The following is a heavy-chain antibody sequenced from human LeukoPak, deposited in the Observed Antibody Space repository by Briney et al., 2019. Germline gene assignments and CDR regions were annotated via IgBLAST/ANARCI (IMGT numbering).Heavy chain of an antibody. J-gene: IGHJ4*02. CDR2: INPHNGDA. D-gene: IGHD2-15*01. CDR3: ATVRDIVVGGGPYYFDY. CDR1: GYTFIGYY. Sequence: ASVKVSCKASGYTFIGYYLHWVRQAPGQGLEWMGWINPHNGDANYAQKFQGRVTMTRDTSITTAYMELSRLKSDDTAVYYCATVRDIVVGGGPYYFDYWGQGTLVTVSS. V-gene: IGHV1-2*02.